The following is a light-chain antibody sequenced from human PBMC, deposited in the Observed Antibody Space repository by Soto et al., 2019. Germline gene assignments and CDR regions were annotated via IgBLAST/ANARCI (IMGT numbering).Light chain of an antibody. J-gene: IGKJ4*01. V-gene: IGKV1-5*03. Sequence: DSQMTQSPSTLSASVGDRITITCRASPGISTWLAWYQQKPGKAPKLLIYKASTLESGVPSRFSGSGSGTEFTITISSLRPDDFATYYCQQYNSYSLTFGGGPKVEIK. CDR1: PGISTW. CDR2: KAS. CDR3: QQYNSYSLT.